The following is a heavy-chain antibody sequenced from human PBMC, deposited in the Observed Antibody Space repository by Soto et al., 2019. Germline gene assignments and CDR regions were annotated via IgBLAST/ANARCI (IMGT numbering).Heavy chain of an antibody. V-gene: IGHV4-31*03. J-gene: IGHJ5*02. Sequence: PSEPLSLTCSVSDGSITGGGYCWSWIRQHPGKGLEWIGYIYNSGTTYYNPSLKSRVTISVDTSKNQFSLKLTSVTAADTAVYYCARDPAPWGQGTLVTVSS. CDR1: DGSITGGGYC. CDR2: IYNSGTT. CDR3: ARDPAP.